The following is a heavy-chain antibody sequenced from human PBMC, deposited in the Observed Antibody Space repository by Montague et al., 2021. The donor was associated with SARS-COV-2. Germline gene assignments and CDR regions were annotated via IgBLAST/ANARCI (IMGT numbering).Heavy chain of an antibody. Sequence: SETLSLTCSVSGYFVGTGYYWGWIRQSPGKGLEWIGSNYLHGNAYYNPSLSSRVTISLDTSNNQFSLRLTSVTTSDTAVYYCARGRVTRAGFDYWGQGIRVIVSS. CDR1: GYFVGTGYY. CDR2: NYLHGNA. J-gene: IGHJ4*02. D-gene: IGHD2-21*02. CDR3: ARGRVTRAGFDY. V-gene: IGHV4-38-2*02.